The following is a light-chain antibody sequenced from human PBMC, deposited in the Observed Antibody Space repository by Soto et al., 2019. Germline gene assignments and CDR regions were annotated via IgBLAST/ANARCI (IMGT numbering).Light chain of an antibody. Sequence: EIVLTQSQVTLALSPGERATLYCRASQSVSSSYSAWYQQTPGQAPRLLIYGASSTATVIPSRFSGRGSGTDTTLTISRLEPEDVAVYYCQQNGSSPTFGQGTKVDI. J-gene: IGKJ1*01. CDR2: GAS. CDR3: QQNGSSPT. CDR1: QSVSSSY. V-gene: IGKV3-20*01.